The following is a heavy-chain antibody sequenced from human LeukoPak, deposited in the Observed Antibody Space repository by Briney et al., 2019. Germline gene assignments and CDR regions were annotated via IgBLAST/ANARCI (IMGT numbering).Heavy chain of an antibody. Sequence: PSETLSLTCTVSGGSISSSSYYWGWIRQPPGKGLEWIGSIYYSGSTYYNPSLKSRVTISVDTSKNQFSLKLSSVTAADTAVYYCARHAWPHYYDSSGYYLNYFDYWGQGTLVTVSS. V-gene: IGHV4-39*01. CDR2: IYYSGST. J-gene: IGHJ4*02. CDR1: GGSISSSSYY. CDR3: ARHAWPHYYDSSGYYLNYFDY. D-gene: IGHD3-22*01.